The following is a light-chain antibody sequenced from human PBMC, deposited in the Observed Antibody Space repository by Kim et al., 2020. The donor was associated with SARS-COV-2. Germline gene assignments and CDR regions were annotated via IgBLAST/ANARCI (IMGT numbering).Light chain of an antibody. V-gene: IGKV1-13*02. J-gene: IGKJ4*01. CDR2: DAS. Sequence: GYRVTITCRASQGISSALAWYQQKPGNAPKLLIYDASSLESGVPSRFSGSGSGTDFTLTISSLQPEDFATYYCQQFNSYPPLTFGGGTKVDIK. CDR3: QQFNSYPPLT. CDR1: QGISSA.